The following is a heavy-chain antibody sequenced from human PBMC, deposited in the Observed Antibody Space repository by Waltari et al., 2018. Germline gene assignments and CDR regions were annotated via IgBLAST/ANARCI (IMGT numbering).Heavy chain of an antibody. Sequence: QVQLVQSGAEVKKPGSSVKVSCKASGGTFSSYAISWVRQAPGQGLEGLGGIIPIFGTANYAQKFQGRVTITTDESTSTAYMELSSLRSEDTAVYYCARALTYYYGSGSYGFDYWGQGTLVTVSS. CDR3: ARALTYYYGSGSYGFDY. CDR2: IIPIFGTA. J-gene: IGHJ4*02. D-gene: IGHD3-10*01. CDR1: GGTFSSYA. V-gene: IGHV1-69*05.